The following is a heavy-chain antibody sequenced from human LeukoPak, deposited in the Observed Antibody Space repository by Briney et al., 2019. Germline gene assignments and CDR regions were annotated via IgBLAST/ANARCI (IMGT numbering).Heavy chain of an antibody. J-gene: IGHJ6*02. CDR3: ARANSYYYYGMDV. Sequence: SETLSLTCAVSGGSISSGGYSWSWIRQPPGKGLEWIGYIYYSGSTYYNPSLKSRVTISVDRSKNQFSLKLSSVTAADTAVYYCARANSYYYYGMDVWGQGTTVTVSS. D-gene: IGHD4-23*01. CDR2: IYYSGST. V-gene: IGHV4-30-2*01. CDR1: GGSISSGGYS.